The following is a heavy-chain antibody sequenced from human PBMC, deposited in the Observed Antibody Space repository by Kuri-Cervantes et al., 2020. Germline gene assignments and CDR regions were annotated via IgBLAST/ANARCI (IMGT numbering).Heavy chain of an antibody. J-gene: IGHJ4*02. CDR1: GFTFSSYA. CDR2: ISSSGSTI. Sequence: ETLSLTCAASGFTFSSYAMSWVRQAPGKGLKWVSYISSSGSTIYYADSVKGRFTISRDNSKNTLYLQMNSLRAEDTAVYYCARDGGGWGDYFDYWGQGTLVTVSS. CDR3: ARDGGGWGDYFDY. V-gene: IGHV3-48*01. D-gene: IGHD3-16*01.